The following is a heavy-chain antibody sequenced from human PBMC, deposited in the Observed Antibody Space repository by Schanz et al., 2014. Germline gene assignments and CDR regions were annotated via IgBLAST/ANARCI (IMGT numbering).Heavy chain of an antibody. CDR1: GYTFSDSY. J-gene: IGHJ5*02. Sequence: QEQLVQSGAEVRKPGASVKVSCKASGYTFSDSYVHWVRQAPGQGLEWMGWINPDSGDTNFAQKFQGWVTMTRVKSITTAYMELRSLRSDDTAVYYCARDRRRYCSTASCLHDNWFDPWGQGTLVIVSS. D-gene: IGHD2-2*01. CDR3: ARDRRRYCSTASCLHDNWFDP. V-gene: IGHV1-2*04. CDR2: INPDSGDT.